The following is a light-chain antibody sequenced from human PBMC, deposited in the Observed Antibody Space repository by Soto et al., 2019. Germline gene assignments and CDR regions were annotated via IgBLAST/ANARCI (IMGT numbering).Light chain of an antibody. Sequence: QSVLTQPPSASGSPGQSVTISCTGTSSDVGGYNYVSWYQQHPGKAPKLMIYEVSKRPSGVPDRFSASKSGNTASLTVSGLQAEDEADYYCSSYAGSNILYVFGTGTKATVL. J-gene: IGLJ1*01. CDR3: SSYAGSNILYV. V-gene: IGLV2-8*01. CDR2: EVS. CDR1: SSDVGGYNY.